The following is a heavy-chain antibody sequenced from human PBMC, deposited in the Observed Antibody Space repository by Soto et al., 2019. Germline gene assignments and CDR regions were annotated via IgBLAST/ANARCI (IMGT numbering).Heavy chain of an antibody. CDR2: IFSNDEK. CDR3: ARNRWYYYDSSGYYYFDY. CDR1: GFSLSNARMG. D-gene: IGHD3-22*01. J-gene: IGHJ4*02. Sequence: QVTLKESGPVLVKPTETLTLTCTVSGFSLSNARMGVSWIRQPPGKALEWLAHIFSNDEKSYSTSLKSRLTIARDTAKSQVVLTMNSMDPVDTATYYWARNRWYYYDSSGYYYFDYWGQGTLVTVAS. V-gene: IGHV2-26*01.